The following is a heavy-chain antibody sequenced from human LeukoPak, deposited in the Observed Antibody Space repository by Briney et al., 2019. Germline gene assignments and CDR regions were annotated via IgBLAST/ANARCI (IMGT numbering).Heavy chain of an antibody. CDR3: ARDLSRSGHILHD. J-gene: IGHJ4*02. V-gene: IGHV3-20*04. Sequence: GGSLRLSCAASGVTSADYGMSWVRQAPGKGLEWVSGINLDGSDTYYAESVKGRFTISRDSDKNSLYLQINRLSGDDTAVYYCARDLSRSGHILHDWGQRTLVTV. D-gene: IGHD6-25*01. CDR2: INLDGSDT. CDR1: GVTSADYG.